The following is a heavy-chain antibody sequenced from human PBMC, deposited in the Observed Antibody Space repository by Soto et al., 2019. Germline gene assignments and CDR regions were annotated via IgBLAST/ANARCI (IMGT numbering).Heavy chain of an antibody. CDR3: AKDPPPMSEAMAYPLGY. D-gene: IGHD5-18*01. CDR1: GFTFSSYA. Sequence: GGSLRLSCAASGFTFSSYAMSWVRQAPGKGLEWVSAISGSGGSTYYADSVKGRFTISRDNSKNTLYLQMNSLRAEDTAVYYCAKDPPPMSEAMAYPLGYWGQGTLVTVSS. J-gene: IGHJ4*02. V-gene: IGHV3-23*01. CDR2: ISGSGGST.